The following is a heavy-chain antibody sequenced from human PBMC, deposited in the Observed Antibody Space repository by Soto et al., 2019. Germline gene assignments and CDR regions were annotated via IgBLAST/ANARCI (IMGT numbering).Heavy chain of an antibody. CDR2: INIGSGNT. Sequence: QVQLVQSGAEEKKPGASVKVSCKASGYAFSNYAIHWVRQDPGQRLEWIGWINIGSGNTEYSQNFQDRITITRDTSASTVYMELSSLRSEDTAVYSCARDGGDCGYRLIYYYYIGMDVWGQGTAVSVSS. CDR1: GYAFSNYA. V-gene: IGHV1-3*05. J-gene: IGHJ6*02. CDR3: ARDGGDCGYRLIYYYYIGMDV. D-gene: IGHD2-21*02.